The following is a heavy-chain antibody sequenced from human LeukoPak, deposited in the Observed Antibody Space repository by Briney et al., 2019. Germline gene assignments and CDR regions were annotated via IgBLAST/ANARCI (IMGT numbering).Heavy chain of an antibody. D-gene: IGHD5-12*01. CDR2: ISYTGST. V-gene: IGHV4-61*01. J-gene: IGHJ4*03. Sequence: SETLSLTCTVSGGSVNSGSYYWSWLRQPTGKGLEWIGYISYTGSTNYNPSLKSRVTISVDTSKNQFSLKLSSVTAADTAVYFCARFASDYERSYFDYWGQGILVTVSS. CDR1: GGSVNSGSYY. CDR3: ARFASDYERSYFDY.